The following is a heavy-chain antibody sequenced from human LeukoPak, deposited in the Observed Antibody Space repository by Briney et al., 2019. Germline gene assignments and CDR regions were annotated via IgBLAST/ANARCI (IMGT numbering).Heavy chain of an antibody. Sequence: ASVKVSCKASGYTFTSYNMHWVRQAPGQGLEWMGIINPSDSSTTYAQNFRGRVTMTRDTSTSTLYMELSSLRSEDTAVYYCARSLGRLPAGYWGQGTLVTVSS. CDR2: INPSDSST. J-gene: IGHJ4*02. CDR1: GYTFTSYN. CDR3: ARSLGRLPAGY. V-gene: IGHV1-46*01. D-gene: IGHD6-25*01.